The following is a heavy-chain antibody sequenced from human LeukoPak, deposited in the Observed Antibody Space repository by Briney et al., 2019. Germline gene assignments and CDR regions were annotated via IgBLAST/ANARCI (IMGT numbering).Heavy chain of an antibody. V-gene: IGHV3-23*01. J-gene: IGHJ4*02. CDR1: GFTFSTYA. D-gene: IGHD6-19*01. Sequence: PGGSLRLSCAASGFTFSTYAMSWVRQAPGKGLEWVSGISGNGGSTYYADSVEGRFTISRDNSKNTLYLQMNSLRAEDTAVYYCARSVAGGLWGQGTLVTVSS. CDR2: ISGNGGST. CDR3: ARSVAGGL.